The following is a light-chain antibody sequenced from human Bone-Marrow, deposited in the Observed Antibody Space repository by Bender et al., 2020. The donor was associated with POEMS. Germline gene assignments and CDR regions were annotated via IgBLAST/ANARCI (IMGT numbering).Light chain of an antibody. CDR1: SSNIETSY. J-gene: IGLJ1*01. CDR3: QSYDNSLSAYV. Sequence: QSVLTQPPSASGTPGQRVTISCSVSSSNIETSYIYWYQQLPGTAPKLLIYSNDQRPSGVPDRFSGSKSGTSASLAISGLQSGDEADYYCQSYDNSLSAYVFGPGTKVTVL. V-gene: IGLV1-47*02. CDR2: SND.